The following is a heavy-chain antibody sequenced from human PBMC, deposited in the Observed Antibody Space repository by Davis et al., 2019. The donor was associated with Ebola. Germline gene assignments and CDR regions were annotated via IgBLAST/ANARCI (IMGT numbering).Heavy chain of an antibody. D-gene: IGHD3-9*01. J-gene: IGHJ4*02. CDR3: ARVGKYGDILTELDY. V-gene: IGHV3-23*01. CDR1: GGSFSGYY. Sequence: PSETLSLTCAVYGGSFSGYYWSWVRQAPGKGLEWVSAISGSGGSTYYADSVKGRFTISRDNSKNTLYLQMNSLRAEDTAVYYCARVGKYGDILTELDYWGQGTLVTVSS. CDR2: ISGSGGST.